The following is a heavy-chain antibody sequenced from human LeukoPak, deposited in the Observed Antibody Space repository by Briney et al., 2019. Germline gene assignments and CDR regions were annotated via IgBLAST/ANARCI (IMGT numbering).Heavy chain of an antibody. CDR1: GFTFSYYT. CDR3: ARDDVAWNDVHWFDP. CDR2: ISSTGSSI. V-gene: IGHV3-21*01. Sequence: GGSLRLSCAASGFTFSYYTMSWVRQAPGKGLEWVSSISSTGSSIYYADSVKGRFTISRDNSKNSLYLQMSSLRVEDTAVYYCARDDVAWNDVHWFDPWGQGTLVTVSS. D-gene: IGHD1-1*01. J-gene: IGHJ5*02.